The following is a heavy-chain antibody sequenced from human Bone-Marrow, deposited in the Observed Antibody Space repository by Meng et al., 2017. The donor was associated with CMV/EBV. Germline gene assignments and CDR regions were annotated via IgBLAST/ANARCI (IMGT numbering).Heavy chain of an antibody. CDR1: GFTFSSYG. J-gene: IGHJ3*02. Sequence: GGSLRLSCAASGFTFSSYGMHWVRQAPGKGLEWVAFIRYDGSNKYYADSVKGRFTISRDNSKNTLYLQMNSLRAEDTAVYYCARESAVVTGNDAFDIWGQGTMVTVSS. D-gene: IGHD2-21*02. V-gene: IGHV3-30*02. CDR2: IRYDGSNK. CDR3: ARESAVVTGNDAFDI.